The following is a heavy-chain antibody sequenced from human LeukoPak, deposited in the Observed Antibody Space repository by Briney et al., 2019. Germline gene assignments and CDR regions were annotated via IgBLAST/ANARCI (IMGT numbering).Heavy chain of an antibody. CDR3: ARDKASSWYLNGYYFDY. CDR1: GFTFSSYA. CDR2: ISYDGSNK. V-gene: IGHV3-30*04. Sequence: GGSLRLSCAASGFTFSSYAMHWVRQAPGKGLEWVAVISYDGSNKYYADSVKGRFTISRDNSKNTLYLQMNSLRAEDTAVYYCARDKASSWYLNGYYFDYWGQGTLVTVSS. D-gene: IGHD6-13*01. J-gene: IGHJ4*02.